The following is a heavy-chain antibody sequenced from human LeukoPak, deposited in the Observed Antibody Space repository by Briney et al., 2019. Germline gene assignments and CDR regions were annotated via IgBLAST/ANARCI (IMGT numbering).Heavy chain of an antibody. CDR2: ISAYNGNT. CDR3: ARDAPGTDYGDYVPPFDP. D-gene: IGHD4-17*01. CDR1: GGTFSSYA. V-gene: IGHV1-18*01. Sequence: ASVKVSCKASGGTFSSYAISWVRQAPGQGLEWMGWISAYNGNTNYAQKLQGRVTITTDTSTSTAYMALRSLRSDDTAVYYCARDAPGTDYGDYVPPFDPWGQGTLVTVSS. J-gene: IGHJ5*02.